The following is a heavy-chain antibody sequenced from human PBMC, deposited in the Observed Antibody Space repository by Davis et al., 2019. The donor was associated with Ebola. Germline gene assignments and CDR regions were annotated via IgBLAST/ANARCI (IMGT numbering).Heavy chain of an antibody. CDR2: IYDSGRT. J-gene: IGHJ5*02. CDR3: ARGIVVSQFDP. CDR1: DGSISSHY. Sequence: PSETLSLTCSFSDGSISSHYWNWIRQPPGKGLEWVGIIYDSGRTNYNPSLKSRVTISADTSKNQFPLNLRSVTAADTAVYYCARGIVVSQFDPWGQGTLVTVSS. V-gene: IGHV4-59*11. D-gene: IGHD3-22*01.